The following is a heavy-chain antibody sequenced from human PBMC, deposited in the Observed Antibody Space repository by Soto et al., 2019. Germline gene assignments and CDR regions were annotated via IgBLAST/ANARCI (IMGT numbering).Heavy chain of an antibody. V-gene: IGHV3-23*01. CDR3: AKDSYRVPHYGGNSVGWFDH. J-gene: IGHJ5*02. Sequence: GGSLRLSCAASGFTFSSYAMSWVRQAPGKGLEWVSAISGSGGSTYYADSVKGRFTISRDNSKNTLYLQMNSLRAEDTAVYYCAKDSYRVPHYGGNSVGWFDHWGQGTLVTVSP. CDR1: GFTFSSYA. CDR2: ISGSGGST. D-gene: IGHD2-21*02.